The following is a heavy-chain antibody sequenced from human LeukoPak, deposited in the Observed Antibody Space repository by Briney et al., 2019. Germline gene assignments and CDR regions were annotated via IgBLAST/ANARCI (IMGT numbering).Heavy chain of an antibody. CDR1: GFTFDDYA. Sequence: SLRLSCAASGFTFDDYAMHWVRQAPGKGLEWVSGISWNSGSIGYADSVKGRFTISRDNAKNSLYLQMNSLRAEDTALYYCAKDIWYYYDSSGYIDYWGQGTLVTVSS. J-gene: IGHJ4*02. D-gene: IGHD3-22*01. V-gene: IGHV3-9*01. CDR3: AKDIWYYYDSSGYIDY. CDR2: ISWNSGSI.